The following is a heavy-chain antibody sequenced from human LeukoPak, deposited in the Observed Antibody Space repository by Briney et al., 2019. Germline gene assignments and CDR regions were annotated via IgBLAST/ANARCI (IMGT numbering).Heavy chain of an antibody. CDR3: ARDIAPTGTVWFDP. CDR1: GFTFDSYY. D-gene: IGHD6-13*01. CDR2: IRGDGRTT. J-gene: IGHJ5*02. Sequence: GGSLRLSCAASGFTFDSYYMYWVRQVPGKGPVWVARIRGDGRTTIYADFVKGRFTISGDNAKNTLYLQMNSLRVDDTAVYYCARDIAPTGTVWFDPWGQGTLVTVSS. V-gene: IGHV3-74*01.